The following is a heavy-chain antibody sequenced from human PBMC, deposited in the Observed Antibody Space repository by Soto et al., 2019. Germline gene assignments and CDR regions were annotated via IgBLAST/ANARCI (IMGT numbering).Heavy chain of an antibody. CDR1: GYTFTGYY. D-gene: IGHD3-10*01. Sequence: ASVKVSCKSSGYTFTGYYIHWVRQAPGQGLECMGWINPNSGGTNYAQKFQGWVTMTRDTSISTAYMELSRLRSDDTAVYYCARDGAGVRGESYYGMDVWGQGTTVTLSS. CDR2: INPNSGGT. V-gene: IGHV1-2*04. CDR3: ARDGAGVRGESYYGMDV. J-gene: IGHJ6*02.